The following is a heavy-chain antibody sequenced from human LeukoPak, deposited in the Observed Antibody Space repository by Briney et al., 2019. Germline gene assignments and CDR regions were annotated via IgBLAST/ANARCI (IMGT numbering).Heavy chain of an antibody. CDR1: GYTFTGYY. D-gene: IGHD3-9*01. V-gene: IGHV1-2*02. J-gene: IGHJ4*02. CDR2: INPNSGGT. CDR3: ARDLEFYNVLTGYYIPSFDY. Sequence: ASVKVSCKASGYTFTGYYMHWVRQAPGQGLEWMGWINPNSGGTNYAQKFQGRVTMTRDTSISPAYMEVKSLGSDDTAVYYCARDLEFYNVLTGYYIPSFDYWGQGTLVTVSS.